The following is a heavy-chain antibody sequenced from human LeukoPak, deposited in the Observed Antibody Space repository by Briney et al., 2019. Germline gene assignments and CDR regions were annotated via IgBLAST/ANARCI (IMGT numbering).Heavy chain of an antibody. CDR1: EFTFSRYW. Sequence: LGGSLRLSCAASEFTFSRYWMHWVRQAPGKGLVWVSRVSPDGLTTKYADSVKGRFTISRDNAKNTLYLQMNSLRDEDTAMYYCSRERDSNWFDPWGQGTLATVSS. CDR2: VSPDGLTT. J-gene: IGHJ5*02. V-gene: IGHV3-74*03. CDR3: SRERDSNWFDP.